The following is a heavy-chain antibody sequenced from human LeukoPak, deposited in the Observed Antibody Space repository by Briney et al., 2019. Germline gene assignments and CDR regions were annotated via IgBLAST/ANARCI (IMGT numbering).Heavy chain of an antibody. D-gene: IGHD6-13*01. CDR1: GGTFSSYA. CDR3: ARDGGGIAAALNWFDP. J-gene: IGHJ5*02. CDR2: INPNSGGT. Sequence: ASVKVSCKASGGTFSSYAISWVRQAPGQGLEWMGWINPNSGGTNYAQKFQGRVTMTRDTSISTAYMELSRLRSDDTAVYYCARDGGGIAAALNWFDPWGQGTLVTVSS. V-gene: IGHV1-2*02.